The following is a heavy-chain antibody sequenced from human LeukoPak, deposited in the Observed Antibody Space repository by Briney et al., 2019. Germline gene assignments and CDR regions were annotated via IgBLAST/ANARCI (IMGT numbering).Heavy chain of an antibody. Sequence: PSETLSLTCTVSGGSISSYYWSWIRKPAGKGLGWIGRIYIYGSNNYNPSLKSRIPMSVDTSKNQFSLKLSSVTAGDTAVYYCARGRIFGVVIKVFDIWGEGTKVTHSP. V-gene: IGHV4-4*07. CDR1: GGSISSYY. D-gene: IGHD3-3*01. J-gene: IGHJ3*02. CDR3: ARGRIFGVVIKVFDI. CDR2: IYIYGSN.